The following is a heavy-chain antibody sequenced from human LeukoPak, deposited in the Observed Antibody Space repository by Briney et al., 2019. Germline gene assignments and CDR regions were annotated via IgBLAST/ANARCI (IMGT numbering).Heavy chain of an antibody. CDR1: GFTFSSYD. V-gene: IGHV3-13*01. D-gene: IGHD5-12*01. Sequence: GGSLRLSCAASGFTFSSYDMHWVRQATGKGLEWVSAIGTAGDTYYPGSVKGRFTISRENAKNSLYLQMNSLRAGDTAVYYCARGSGYDSEGAFDIWGQGTMVTVSS. CDR2: IGTAGDT. J-gene: IGHJ3*02. CDR3: ARGSGYDSEGAFDI.